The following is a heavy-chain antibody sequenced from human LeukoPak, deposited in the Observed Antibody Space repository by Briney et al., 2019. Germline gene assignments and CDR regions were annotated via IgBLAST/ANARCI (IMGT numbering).Heavy chain of an antibody. J-gene: IGHJ5*02. CDR2: INPSGGSP. V-gene: IGHV1-46*01. CDR3: ARGGQVAPQPGNWFDP. D-gene: IGHD2-2*01. Sequence: ASVKVSCKAYGHTFISNYLNWVRQAPGQGLEWVGLINPSGGSPSYAQKFQGRVTMTRDMSTSTVYMTLSSLKSGDTAVYYCARGGQVAPQPGNWFDPWGQGTLVTVSS. CDR1: GHTFISNY.